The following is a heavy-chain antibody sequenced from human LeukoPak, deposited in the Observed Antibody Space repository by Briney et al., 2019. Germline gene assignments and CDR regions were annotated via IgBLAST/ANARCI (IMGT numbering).Heavy chain of an antibody. D-gene: IGHD5-18*01. CDR3: ARGVRYSPYYYYYYMDV. Sequence: SETLSLTCTVSGGSISSSSYYWGWIRQPPGKGLEWIGEINHSGSTNYNPSLKSRVTISVDTSKNQFSLKLSSVTAADTAVYYCARGVRYSPYYYYYYMDVWGKGTTVTVSS. CDR1: GGSISSSSYY. J-gene: IGHJ6*03. CDR2: INHSGST. V-gene: IGHV4-39*07.